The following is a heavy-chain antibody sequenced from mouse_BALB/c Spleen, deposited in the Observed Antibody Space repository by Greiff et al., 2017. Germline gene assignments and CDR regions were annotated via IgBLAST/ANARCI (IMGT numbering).Heavy chain of an antibody. CDR3: ARSGVQFAY. D-gene: IGHD2-14*01. CDR2: INPGSGGT. CDR1: GYAFTNYL. V-gene: IGHV1-54*01. Sequence: VQGVESGAELVRPGTSVKVSCKASGYAFTNYLIEWVKQRPGQGLEWIGVINPGSGGTNYNEKFKGKATLTADKSSSTAYMQLSSLTSDDSAVYFCARSGVQFAYWGQGTLVTVSA. J-gene: IGHJ3*01.